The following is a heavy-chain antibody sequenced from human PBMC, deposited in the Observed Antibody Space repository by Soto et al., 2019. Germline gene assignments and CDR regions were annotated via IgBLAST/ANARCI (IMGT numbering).Heavy chain of an antibody. CDR2: IYYSGST. CDR1: GGSIRNNY. J-gene: IGHJ6*02. CDR3: AKMPNYYDSSGLWSGMDV. V-gene: IGHV4-59*01. D-gene: IGHD3-22*01. Sequence: SETLSLTCTVSGGSIRNNYWSWIRQPPGKGLEWVGYIYYSGSTNYNPSLKSRVTISVDTSKNQFSLKLSSVTAADTAVYYCAKMPNYYDSSGLWSGMDVWGQGTTVTVSS.